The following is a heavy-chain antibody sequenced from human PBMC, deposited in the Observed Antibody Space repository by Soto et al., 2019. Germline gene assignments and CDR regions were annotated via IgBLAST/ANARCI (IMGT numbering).Heavy chain of an antibody. CDR1: GYTFSTSG. V-gene: IGHV1-18*01. CDR2: ISIYNGDT. D-gene: IGHD2-15*01. CDR3: ARAGAAPYYYYGMDV. J-gene: IGHJ6*02. Sequence: ASVKVSCKASGYTFSTSGMSWLRQAPGQGLERMGWISIYNGDTNDAPKFQDRVTMTSDTSTSTVYMELRSLRSNDTAVYYCARAGAAPYYYYGMDVWGQGTRVTVSS.